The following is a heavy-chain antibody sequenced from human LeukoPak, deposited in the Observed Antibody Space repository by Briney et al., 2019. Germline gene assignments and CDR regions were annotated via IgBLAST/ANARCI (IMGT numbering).Heavy chain of an antibody. V-gene: IGHV1-18*01. Sequence: ASVKVSCKASGYTFTSYGISWVRQAPGQGLEWMGWISAYNGNTNYAQKLQGRVTMSTDTSTSTAYMELRSLRSDDTAVYYCARVEDSTSAFDIWGQGTMVTVSS. CDR1: GYTFTSYG. CDR3: ARVEDSTSAFDI. J-gene: IGHJ3*02. CDR2: ISAYNGNT. D-gene: IGHD2/OR15-2a*01.